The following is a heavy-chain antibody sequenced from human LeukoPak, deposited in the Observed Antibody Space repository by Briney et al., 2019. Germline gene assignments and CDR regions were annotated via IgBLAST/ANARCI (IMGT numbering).Heavy chain of an antibody. V-gene: IGHV4-34*01. CDR2: INHSGST. J-gene: IGHJ4*02. CDR3: ARVEEYYDYVWGSYRPYLDY. Sequence: SETLSLTCAVYGGSFSGYYWSWIRQPPGKGPEWIGEINHSGSTNYNPSLKSRVTISVDTSKNQFSLKLSSVTAADTAVYYCARVEEYYDYVWGSYRPYLDYWGQGTLVTVSS. D-gene: IGHD3-16*02. CDR1: GGSFSGYY.